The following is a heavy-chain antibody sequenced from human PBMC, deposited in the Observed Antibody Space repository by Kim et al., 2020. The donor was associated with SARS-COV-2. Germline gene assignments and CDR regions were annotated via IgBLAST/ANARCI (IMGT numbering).Heavy chain of an antibody. CDR1: GFTFSSYT. CDR2: ISASGGST. D-gene: IGHD3-10*01. CDR3: AKDRGWVFGLNGMDV. Sequence: GGSLRLSCAASGFTFSSYTMNWVRQFPGKGLEWVSGISASGGSTYYADSVKGRFTISRDKSKKTLYLQMDSLRVEDTALYYCAKDRGWVFGLNGMDVWGQGTTVTVSS. V-gene: IGHV3-23*01. J-gene: IGHJ6*02.